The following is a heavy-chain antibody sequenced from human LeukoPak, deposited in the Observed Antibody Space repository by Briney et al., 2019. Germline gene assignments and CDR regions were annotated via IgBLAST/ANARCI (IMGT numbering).Heavy chain of an antibody. CDR2: ISSSGSTI. D-gene: IGHD3-22*01. V-gene: IGHV3-48*03. CDR1: GFTFSSYE. J-gene: IGHJ4*02. CDR3: ARMPDVFYDSSGMLDY. Sequence: PGGSLRLSCAASGFTFSSYEMNWVRQAPGKGLEWVSYISSSGSTIYYADSVKGRFTISRDNAKNSLYLQMNSLRAEDTALYYCARMPDVFYDSSGMLDYWGQGTLVTVHS.